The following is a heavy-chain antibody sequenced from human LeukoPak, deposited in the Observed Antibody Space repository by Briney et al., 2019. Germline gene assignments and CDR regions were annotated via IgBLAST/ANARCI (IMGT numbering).Heavy chain of an antibody. V-gene: IGHV4-59*12. CDR1: GGSISSYY. D-gene: IGHD3-10*01. CDR3: ARDPPYGSGANLFGY. CDR2: IYYSGST. J-gene: IGHJ4*02. Sequence: SETLSLTCTVSGGSISSYYWSWIRQPPGKGLEWIGYIYYSGSTNYNPSLKSRVTISVDTSKNQFSLKLSSVTAADTAVYYCARDPPYGSGANLFGYWGQGTLVTVSS.